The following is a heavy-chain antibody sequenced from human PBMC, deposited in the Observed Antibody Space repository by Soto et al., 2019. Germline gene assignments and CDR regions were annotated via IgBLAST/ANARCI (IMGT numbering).Heavy chain of an antibody. CDR3: TFEWLFSRNYYYMDV. Sequence: EVQLVESGGGLVKPGGSLRLSCAASGFTFSNAWMSWVRQAPGKGLEWVGRIKSKTDGGTTDYAAPVKGRFTISRDDSKNTLYLQMNSLKTEDTAVYYCTFEWLFSRNYYYMDVWGKGTTVTVSS. V-gene: IGHV3-15*01. CDR2: IKSKTDGGTT. CDR1: GFTFSNAW. J-gene: IGHJ6*03. D-gene: IGHD3-3*01.